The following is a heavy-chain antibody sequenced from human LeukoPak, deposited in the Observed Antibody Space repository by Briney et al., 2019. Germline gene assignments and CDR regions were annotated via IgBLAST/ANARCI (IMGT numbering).Heavy chain of an antibody. V-gene: IGHV3-30*04. D-gene: IGHD3-9*01. J-gene: IGHJ4*02. Sequence: GGSLRLSCAASGFTFSSYAMHWVRQAPGKGLEWVAVISYDGSNKYYADSVKGRFTISRDNSKNTLYLQMNSLRAEDTAVYYCAKGPRQYDILTGYWIPNNYYFDYWGQGTLVTVSS. CDR3: AKGPRQYDILTGYWIPNNYYFDY. CDR2: ISYDGSNK. CDR1: GFTFSSYA.